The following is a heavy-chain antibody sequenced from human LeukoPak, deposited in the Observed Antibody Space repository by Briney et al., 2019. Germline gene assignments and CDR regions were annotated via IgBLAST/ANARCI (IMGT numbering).Heavy chain of an antibody. D-gene: IGHD3-10*01. CDR2: IYHSGST. V-gene: IGHV4-30-2*01. CDR1: GGSISSGGYS. CDR3: ARDQIEVRGVEYYYYGMDV. J-gene: IGHJ6*02. Sequence: SETLSLTCAVSGGSISSGGYSWSWIRQPPGKGLEWIGYIYHSGSTYYNPSLKSRVTISVDRSKNQFSLKLSSVTAADTAVYYCARDQIEVRGVEYYYYGMDVWGQGTTVTVSS.